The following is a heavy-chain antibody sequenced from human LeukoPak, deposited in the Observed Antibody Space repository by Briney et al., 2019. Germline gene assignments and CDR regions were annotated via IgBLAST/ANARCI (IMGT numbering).Heavy chain of an antibody. CDR1: GITLSNAW. CDR2: ISSSGRTI. J-gene: IGHJ4*02. D-gene: IGHD4/OR15-4a*01. Sequence: GGSLRLSCAASGITLSNAWMSWVRQAPGKGLEWVSYISSSGRTIYYADSVKGRFTISRDNAKNSLYLQMTSLRAEDTAVYYCARRAGAYSHPYDYWGQGTLVTVSS. CDR3: ARRAGAYSHPYDY. V-gene: IGHV3-11*01.